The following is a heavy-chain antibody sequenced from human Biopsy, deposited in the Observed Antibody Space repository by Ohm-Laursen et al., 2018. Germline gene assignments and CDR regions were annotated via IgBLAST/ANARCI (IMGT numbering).Heavy chain of an antibody. CDR3: ARQVDFWSGYVDY. D-gene: IGHD3-3*01. CDR1: GGSISDSTYH. J-gene: IGHJ4*02. CDR2: IYYSGNT. Sequence: SETLSLTCTVSGGSISDSTYHWGWIRQSPGKGLEWIGNIYYSGNTDYSPSLKSRVTISVDTCNTQFYLKLRAVTAADTAVYYCARQVDFWSGYVDYWGQGTLVAVSS. V-gene: IGHV4-39*01.